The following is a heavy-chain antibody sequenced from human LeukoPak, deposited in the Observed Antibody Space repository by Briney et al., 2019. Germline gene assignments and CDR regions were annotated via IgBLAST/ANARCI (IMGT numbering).Heavy chain of an antibody. CDR3: ARAGYCSSTSCYGLGYSQH. CDR2: IYYSGST. D-gene: IGHD2-2*01. Sequence: SETLSLTCTVSGGSISSYYWSWIRQPPGKGLEWIGYIYYSGSTNYNPSLKSRVTISVDTSKNQFSLKLSSVTAADTAVYYCARAGYCSSTSCYGLGYSQHWGQGTLVTVSS. V-gene: IGHV4-59*01. CDR1: GGSISSYY. J-gene: IGHJ1*01.